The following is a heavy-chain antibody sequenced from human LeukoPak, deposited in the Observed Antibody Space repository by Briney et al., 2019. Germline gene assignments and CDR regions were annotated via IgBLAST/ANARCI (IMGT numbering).Heavy chain of an antibody. CDR2: ISGSGGST. D-gene: IGHD5-18*01. V-gene: IGHV3-23*01. CDR1: GGSISSGGYS. CDR3: AKRVQSAMATGY. Sequence: PSETLSLTCAVSGGSISSGGYSWSWVRQAPGKRLEWVSDISGSGGSTYYADSVKGRFTISRDNSKNTLYLQMNSLRAEDTAVYYCAKRVQSAMATGYWGQGTLVTVSS. J-gene: IGHJ4*02.